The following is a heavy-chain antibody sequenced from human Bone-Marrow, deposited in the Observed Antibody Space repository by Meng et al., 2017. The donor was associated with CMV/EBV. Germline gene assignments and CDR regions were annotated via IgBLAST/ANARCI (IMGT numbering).Heavy chain of an antibody. CDR3: ARKNGMDV. CDR2: IKQDGSEK. J-gene: IGHJ6*02. V-gene: IGHV3-7*01. CDR1: GFTFSSHW. Sequence: GGSLRLSCAASGFTFSSHWMSWVRQAPGKGLEWVACIKQDGSEKYYVDSVKGRFTISRDNAKNSLYLQMNSLRVEDTAVYYCARKNGMDVWGQGAAVTVSS.